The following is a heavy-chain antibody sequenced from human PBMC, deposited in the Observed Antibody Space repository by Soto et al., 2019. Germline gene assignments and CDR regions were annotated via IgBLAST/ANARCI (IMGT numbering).Heavy chain of an antibody. CDR3: AKDGVDCSGGSCPQAPNYFDY. V-gene: IGHV3-23*01. J-gene: IGHJ4*02. Sequence: GGSLRLSCAASGFTFSSYAMSWVRQAPGKGLEWVSAISGSGGSTYYADSVKGRFTISRDNSKNTLYLQMNSLRAEDTAVYYCAKDGVDCSGGSCPQAPNYFDYWGQGTLVTVSS. CDR2: ISGSGGST. CDR1: GFTFSSYA. D-gene: IGHD2-15*01.